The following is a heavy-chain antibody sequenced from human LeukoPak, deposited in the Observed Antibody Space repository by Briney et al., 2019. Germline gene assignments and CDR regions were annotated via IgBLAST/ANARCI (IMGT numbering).Heavy chain of an antibody. Sequence: SLRLSCAASGFTFSSYEINWVRQAPGKGLEWVSYISRSGNTIYYADSVKGRFTISRDNAKNSLYLQMNSLRAEDTAVYYCARSGKWNYYYYGMDVWGQGTTVTVSS. CDR2: ISRSGNTI. CDR1: GFTFSSYE. V-gene: IGHV3-48*03. CDR3: ARSGKWNYYYYGMDV. J-gene: IGHJ6*02. D-gene: IGHD1-14*01.